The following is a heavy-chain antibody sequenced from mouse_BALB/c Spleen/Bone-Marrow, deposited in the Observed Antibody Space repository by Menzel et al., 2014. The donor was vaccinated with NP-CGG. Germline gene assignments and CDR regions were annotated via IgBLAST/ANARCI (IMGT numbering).Heavy chain of an antibody. CDR1: GFDFSRWW. J-gene: IGHJ2*01. Sequence: EVKVEESGGGLVQPGGSLKLSCAASGFDFSRWWMSWVRQAPGKGLEWIGEINPDSSTIDYTPSLKDKFIISRDNAKHTLYLQMSKVRSEDTALYYCARGNYYGNLDYWGQGTTLTVSS. CDR3: ARGNYYGNLDY. CDR2: INPDSSTI. D-gene: IGHD2-1*01. V-gene: IGHV4-1*02.